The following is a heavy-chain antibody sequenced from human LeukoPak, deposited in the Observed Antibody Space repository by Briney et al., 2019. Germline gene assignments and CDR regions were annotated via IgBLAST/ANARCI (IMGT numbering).Heavy chain of an antibody. CDR1: GFTFSSYS. J-gene: IGHJ5*01. CDR3: VRDWDHFDFDS. D-gene: IGHD1-26*01. V-gene: IGHV3-74*01. CDR2: IKGDGSHT. Sequence: PGGSLRLSCAASGFTFSSYSMNWVRQAPGKGLVWVSRIKGDGSHTIYADSVKGRFTISRDNAKNTLFLQMKSLRVEDTAVYYCVRDWDHFDFDSWGQGTLVTVSS.